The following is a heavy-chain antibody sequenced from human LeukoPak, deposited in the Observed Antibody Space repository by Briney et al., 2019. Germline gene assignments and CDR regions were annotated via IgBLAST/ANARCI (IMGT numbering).Heavy chain of an antibody. CDR1: GYTFTSYG. CDR3: ARVVSSALLTYYFDY. J-gene: IGHJ4*02. D-gene: IGHD1-26*01. V-gene: IGHV1-18*01. Sequence: ASVKVSCKASGYTFTSYGISWVRQAPGQGLEWMGWISAYNGNTNYAQKLQGRVTMTTDTSTSTAYMELRSLRSDDTAVHYCARVVSSALLTYYFDYWGQGTLVTVSS. CDR2: ISAYNGNT.